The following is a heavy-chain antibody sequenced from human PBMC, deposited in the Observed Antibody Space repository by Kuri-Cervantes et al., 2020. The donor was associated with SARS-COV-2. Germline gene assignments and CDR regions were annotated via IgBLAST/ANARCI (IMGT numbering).Heavy chain of an antibody. V-gene: IGHV4-4*02. CDR2: IYHSGST. J-gene: IGHJ4*02. CDR1: GGSISSSNW. CDR3: ARAPQTYYDILTGYNDY. Sequence: SCAVSGGSISSSNWWSWVRQPPGKGLEWIGEIYHSGSTNYNPSLKSRVTISVDKSKNQFSLKLSSVTAADTAVYYCARAPQTYYDILTGYNDYWGQGTLVTVSS. D-gene: IGHD3-9*01.